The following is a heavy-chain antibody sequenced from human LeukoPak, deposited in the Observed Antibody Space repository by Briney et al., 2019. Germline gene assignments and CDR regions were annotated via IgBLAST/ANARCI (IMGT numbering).Heavy chain of an antibody. Sequence: GGSLRLSCAASGLTFRTYAMSWVRQAPGKGLEWVSSISDSGGYTFYADSVKGRFTISRDNSKNTLYLQMNSLRAEDTAVYYCAKDAIEGYYYDSSGYFNYWGQGTLVTVSS. J-gene: IGHJ4*02. CDR3: AKDAIEGYYYDSSGYFNY. CDR2: ISDSGGYT. CDR1: GLTFRTYA. D-gene: IGHD3-22*01. V-gene: IGHV3-23*01.